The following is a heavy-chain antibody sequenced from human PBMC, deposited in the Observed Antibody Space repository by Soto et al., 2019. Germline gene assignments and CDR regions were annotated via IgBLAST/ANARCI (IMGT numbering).Heavy chain of an antibody. V-gene: IGHV4-34*01. CDR1: GGSFSGYY. J-gene: IGHJ5*02. CDR3: ARALGYCSGGSCYNWFDP. D-gene: IGHD2-15*01. CDR2: INHSGST. Sequence: SETLSLTCAVYGGSFSGYYWSWIRQPPGKGLEWIGEINHSGSTNYNPSLKSRVTISVDTSKNQFSLKLSSVTAADTAVYYCARALGYCSGGSCYNWFDPWGQGT.